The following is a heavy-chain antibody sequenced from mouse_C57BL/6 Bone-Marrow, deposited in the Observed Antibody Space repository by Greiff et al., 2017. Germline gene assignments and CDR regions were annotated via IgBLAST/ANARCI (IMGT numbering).Heavy chain of an antibody. CDR2: IRSKSNSYAT. CDR1: GFLFITYA. Sequence: EADGGLVQPKGSLKLSCTASGFLFITYALNWVLQAPGEGLEWVARIRSKSNSYATYYADSVKDRFTNSRDDSESMLYLQMNNLKTEDTAMYYCGRHPYAMDYWGQGTSVTVSS. J-gene: IGHJ4*01. V-gene: IGHV10-1*01. CDR3: GRHPYAMDY.